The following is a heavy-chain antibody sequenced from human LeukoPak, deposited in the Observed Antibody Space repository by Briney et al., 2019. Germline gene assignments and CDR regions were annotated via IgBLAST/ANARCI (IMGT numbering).Heavy chain of an antibody. V-gene: IGHV3-23*01. D-gene: IGHD3-3*01. CDR3: AKAYYDFWSGYSQNYYYYYMDV. CDR2: ISGSGGST. J-gene: IGHJ6*03. Sequence: GGSLRLSCAASGFTFSNYAMSWVRQAPGKGLEWVSGISGSGGSTYYADSVKGRFTISRDNSKNTLYLQMNSLRAEDTAVYYCAKAYYDFWSGYSQNYYYYYMDVWGKGTTVTVSS. CDR1: GFTFSNYA.